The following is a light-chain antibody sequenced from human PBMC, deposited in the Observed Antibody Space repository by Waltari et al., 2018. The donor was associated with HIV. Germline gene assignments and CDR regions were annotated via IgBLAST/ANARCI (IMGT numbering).Light chain of an antibody. J-gene: IGLJ2*01. CDR2: DVP. CDR1: ASDFGDYNY. Sequence: QSVLTQPASASGAPGHSITISCTGTASDFGDYNYVSWYQQLPGKAPKLVIYDVPQRPSRIPHRFAGSRSGTTASLTISGLQAEDEADYYCSSYARNSPWLFGGGTKLTVL. V-gene: IGLV2-14*03. CDR3: SSYARNSPWL.